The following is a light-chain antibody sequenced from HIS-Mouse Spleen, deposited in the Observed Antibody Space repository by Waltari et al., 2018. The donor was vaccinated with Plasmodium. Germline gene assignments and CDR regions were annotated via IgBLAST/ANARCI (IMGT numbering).Light chain of an antibody. V-gene: IGLV3-25*03. CDR3: QSADSSGTYQV. CDR2: KDS. Sequence: SSELTQPPSVSVSPGQTARITCSGAALPKQYAYWYQQKPGQAPVLVIYKDSERPSGFPERFSGSSSGTTVTLTISGVQAEDEADYYCQSADSSGTYQVFGGGTKLTVL. J-gene: IGLJ2*01. CDR1: ALPKQY.